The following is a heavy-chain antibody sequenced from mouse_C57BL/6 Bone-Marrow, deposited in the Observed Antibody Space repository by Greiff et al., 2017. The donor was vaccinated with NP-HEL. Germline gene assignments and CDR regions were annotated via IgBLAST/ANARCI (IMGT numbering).Heavy chain of an antibody. CDR1: GFSLTSYG. CDR2: IWSDGST. J-gene: IGHJ4*01. Sequence: QVQLQQSGPGLVAPSQSLSITCTVSGFSLTSYGVHWVRQPPGKGLEWLVVIWSDGSTTYNSALNSRLSISKDNSKSQVFLKMNSLQTDDTAMYYCARQGGYDYDYAMDYWGQGTSVTVSS. D-gene: IGHD2-4*01. CDR3: ARQGGYDYDYAMDY. V-gene: IGHV2-6-1*01.